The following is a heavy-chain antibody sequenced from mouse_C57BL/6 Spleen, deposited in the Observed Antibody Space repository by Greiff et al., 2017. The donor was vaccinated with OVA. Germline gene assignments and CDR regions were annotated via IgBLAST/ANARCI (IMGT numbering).Heavy chain of an antibody. V-gene: IGHV3-6*01. Sequence: EVKLQESGPGLVKPSQSLSLTCSVTGYSITSGYYWNWIRQFPGNKLEWMGYISYDGSNNYNPSLKNRISITRDTSKNQFFLKLNSVTTEDTATYYCARKGDDYDDAMDYWGQGTSVTVSS. D-gene: IGHD2-4*01. CDR1: GYSITSGYY. CDR3: ARKGDDYDDAMDY. J-gene: IGHJ4*01. CDR2: ISYDGSN.